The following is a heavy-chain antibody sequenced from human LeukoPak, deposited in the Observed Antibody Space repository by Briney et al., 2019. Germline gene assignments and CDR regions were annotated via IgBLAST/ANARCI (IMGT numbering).Heavy chain of an antibody. CDR1: GYTFTGYY. J-gene: IGHJ4*02. D-gene: IGHD4-17*01. Sequence: SVKVSCKASGYTFTGYYMHGVRQAPGQGHEWMGIINPSAGSTSYAQKFQGRVTMTRDTSTSTVYMELSSLRSEDTAVYYCARQSDYGDYVYWGQGTLVTVSS. CDR3: ARQSDYGDYVY. CDR2: INPSAGST. V-gene: IGHV1-46*03.